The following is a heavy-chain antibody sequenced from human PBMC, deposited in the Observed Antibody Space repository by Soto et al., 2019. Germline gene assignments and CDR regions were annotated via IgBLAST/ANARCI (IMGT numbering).Heavy chain of an antibody. D-gene: IGHD1-7*01. CDR2: ISYDGSNK. CDR1: GFTFSSYA. CDR3: ARAPLELTHSDS. V-gene: IGHV3-30-3*01. Sequence: GGSLRLCCAASGFTFSSYAMHWGRQAPGKGLEWVAVISYDGSNKYYADSVKGRFTISRDNSKNTLYLQMNSLRAENTAVYYCARAPLELTHSDSWGQGTLITVS. J-gene: IGHJ4*02.